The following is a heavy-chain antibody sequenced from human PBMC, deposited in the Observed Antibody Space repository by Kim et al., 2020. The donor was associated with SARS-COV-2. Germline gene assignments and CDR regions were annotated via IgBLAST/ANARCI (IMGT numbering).Heavy chain of an antibody. V-gene: IGHV1-46*01. CDR3: ARDMRYFDWLPPAARYYYYGMDV. Sequence: ASVKVSCKASGYTFTSYYMHWVRQAPGQGLEWMGIINPSGGSTSYAQKFQGRVTMTRDTSTSTVYMELSSLRSEDTAVYYCARDMRYFDWLPPAARYYYYGMDVWGQGTTVTVSS. J-gene: IGHJ6*02. D-gene: IGHD3-9*01. CDR1: GYTFTSYY. CDR2: INPSGGST.